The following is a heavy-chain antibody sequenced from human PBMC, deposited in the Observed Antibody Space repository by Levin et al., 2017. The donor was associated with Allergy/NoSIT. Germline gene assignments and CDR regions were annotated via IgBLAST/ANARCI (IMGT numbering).Heavy chain of an antibody. CDR2: IYYTGST. Sequence: GSLRLSCTVSGGSISSQYWTWSRQPPGKGLEWIGYIYYTGSTNYNPSLKSRVTIVVDTSKNQFSLNLNSVTAADTAVYYCARPAVFNGDAFEYWGQGALVTVSS. D-gene: IGHD4-17*01. V-gene: IGHV4-59*11. J-gene: IGHJ4*02. CDR3: ARPAVFNGDAFEY. CDR1: GGSISSQY.